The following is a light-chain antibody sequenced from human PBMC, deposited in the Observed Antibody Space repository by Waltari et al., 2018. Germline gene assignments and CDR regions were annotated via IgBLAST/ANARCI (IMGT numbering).Light chain of an antibody. Sequence: QSVFTQPPSVSAAPGQTVTISCSGSSSNIGNYSVSWYPQLPGTVPKLLIYDNNKRPSGIPDRFSGSKSGTSATLGITGLQTGDEADYYCGTWDSSLSAGVFGGGTKLTVL. J-gene: IGLJ3*02. V-gene: IGLV1-51*01. CDR1: SSNIGNYS. CDR3: GTWDSSLSAGV. CDR2: DNN.